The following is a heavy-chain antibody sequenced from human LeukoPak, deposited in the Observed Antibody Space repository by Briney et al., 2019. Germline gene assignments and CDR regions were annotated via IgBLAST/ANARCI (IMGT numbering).Heavy chain of an antibody. V-gene: IGHV4-39*07. CDR3: AREFVTIFGVVKGGYYMDV. CDR2: IYYSGST. Sequence: PSETLSLTCTVSGGSISSGSYYWGWIRQPPGKGLEWIGSIYYSGSTYYNPSLRSRVSISLDTSKNQFSLRLGSVTAADTAVYYCAREFVTIFGVVKGGYYMDVWGKGTTVTVSS. D-gene: IGHD3-3*01. CDR1: GGSISSGSYY. J-gene: IGHJ6*03.